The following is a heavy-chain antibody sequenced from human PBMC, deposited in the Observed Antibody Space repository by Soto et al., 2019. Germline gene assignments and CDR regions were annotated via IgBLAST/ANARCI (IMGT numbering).Heavy chain of an antibody. V-gene: IGHV4-30-4*01. D-gene: IGHD1-26*01. CDR3: VTVNLVGAAYYFDY. CDR2: VYYSGTT. Sequence: PSETLSLTCSVSGGSIRNGDYYWGWIRQPPGKGLEWIGYVYYSGTTYSHPSLNSRVSISVDTSENQFSLRLTSVTAAATAVYYCVTVNLVGAAYYFDYWGPGTLVTVSS. J-gene: IGHJ4*02. CDR1: GGSIRNGDYY.